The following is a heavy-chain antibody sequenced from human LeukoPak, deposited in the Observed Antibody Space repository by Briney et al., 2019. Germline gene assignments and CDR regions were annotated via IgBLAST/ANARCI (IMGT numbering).Heavy chain of an antibody. V-gene: IGHV4-39*07. D-gene: IGHD3-22*01. J-gene: IGHJ4*02. CDR2: INYSGST. CDR1: GGSISSSSYY. CDR3: ARSQPYYYDSSGYYEPIDY. Sequence: SETLSLTCTVSGGSISSSSYYWGWIRQPPGKGLEWIGSINYSGSTNYNPSLKSRVTMSVDTSKNQFSLKLSSVTAADTAVYYCARSQPYYYDSSGYYEPIDYWGQGTLVTVSS.